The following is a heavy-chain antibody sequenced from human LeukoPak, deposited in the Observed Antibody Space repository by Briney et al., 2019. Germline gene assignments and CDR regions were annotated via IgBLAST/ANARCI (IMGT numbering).Heavy chain of an antibody. Sequence: SETLYLTCAVYGGSFSGYYWSWIRQPPGQGLERIGEINHRGSTNYNSSLKSRVTISVDTSKKQFSLNLSSVTAADTAMYYCAREMEVGQYDAFDIWGQGTMVTVSS. CDR2: INHRGST. CDR1: GGSFSGYY. CDR3: AREMEVGQYDAFDI. J-gene: IGHJ3*02. V-gene: IGHV4-34*01. D-gene: IGHD1-26*01.